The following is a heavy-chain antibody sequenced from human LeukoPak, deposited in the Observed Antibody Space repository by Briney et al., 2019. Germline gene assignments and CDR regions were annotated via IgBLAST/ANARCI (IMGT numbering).Heavy chain of an antibody. V-gene: IGHV4-61*01. CDR3: ARNYDILTGYAFDI. CDR1: GYSISSGYY. J-gene: IGHJ3*02. Sequence: PSETLSLTCTVSGYSISSGYYWSWIRQPPGKGLEWIGYIYYSGSTNYNPSLKSRVTISVDTSKNQFSLKLSSVTAADTAVYYCARNYDILTGYAFDIWGQGTMVTVSS. D-gene: IGHD3-9*01. CDR2: IYYSGST.